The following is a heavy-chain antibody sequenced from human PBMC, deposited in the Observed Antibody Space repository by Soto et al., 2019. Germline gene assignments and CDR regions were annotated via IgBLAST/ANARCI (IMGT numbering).Heavy chain of an antibody. Sequence: PSETLSLTCAFYGWSFSGYYWSWIRQPPGKGLEWIAEINHSGSANYEPSLKSRVTISVDTYRKQFSLRLSSVTAEDTAVYYCARGRHDNNVFYFDGFSWGQGTQVTVSS. J-gene: IGHJ4*02. CDR2: INHSGSA. CDR3: ARGRHDNNVFYFDGFS. V-gene: IGHV4-34*01. D-gene: IGHD3-22*01. CDR1: GWSFSGYY.